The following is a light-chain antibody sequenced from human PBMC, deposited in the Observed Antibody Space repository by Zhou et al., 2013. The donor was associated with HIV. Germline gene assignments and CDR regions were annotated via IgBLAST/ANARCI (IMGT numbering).Light chain of an antibody. J-gene: IGKJ1*01. Sequence: DVQMTQSPSSLSASIGDRVTITCRASQNIRKYLNWYQQKPGEAPNLLIYGASNLQSGVPSRISGSGSETEFTLIISSLHHEDSAILHCQQSYTVPWTFGQGTKVE. V-gene: IGKV1-39*01. CDR3: QQSYTVPWT. CDR2: GAS. CDR1: QNIRKY.